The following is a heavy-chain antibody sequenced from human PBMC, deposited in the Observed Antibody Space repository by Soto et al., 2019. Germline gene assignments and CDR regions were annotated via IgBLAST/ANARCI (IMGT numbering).Heavy chain of an antibody. CDR3: AKDPNGDYVGAFDS. V-gene: IGHV3-66*01. J-gene: IGHJ4*02. CDR1: GFTVSSNY. D-gene: IGHD4-17*01. Sequence: GGSLRLSCAASGFTVSSNYMSWVRQAPGKGLEWVSVIYSGGSTYYADSVKGRFTISRDSSKNTLYLQMNSLRAEDTAVYYCAKDPNGDYVGAFDSWGQGTLVTVSS. CDR2: IYSGGST.